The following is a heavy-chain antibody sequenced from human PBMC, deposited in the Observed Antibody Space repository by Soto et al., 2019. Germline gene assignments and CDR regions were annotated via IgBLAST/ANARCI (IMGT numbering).Heavy chain of an antibody. J-gene: IGHJ4*02. D-gene: IGHD3-3*01. CDR1: GGSISSGGYY. CDR3: ARGLNDFWSGPIPKDYFDY. V-gene: IGHV4-31*03. Sequence: PSETLSLTCTVSGGSISSGGYYWGWIRQHPGKGLEWIGYIYYSGSTYYNPSLKSRVTISVDTSRNQFSLKLSSVTAADTAVYYCARGLNDFWSGPIPKDYFDYWGQGTLVTVSS. CDR2: IYYSGST.